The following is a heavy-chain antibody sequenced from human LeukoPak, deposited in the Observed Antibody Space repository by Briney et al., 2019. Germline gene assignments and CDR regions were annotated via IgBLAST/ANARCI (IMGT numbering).Heavy chain of an antibody. CDR2: ISSSSSYT. Sequence: GGSLSLSCAASGFTFSSYSMNWVRQAPGKGLEWLSSISSSSSYTYYTDSVKGRFTISRDNAKNSLYLQMNSLRAEDTAVYYCASTFKDYWGQGTLVTVSS. J-gene: IGHJ4*02. V-gene: IGHV3-21*01. CDR3: ASTFKDY. D-gene: IGHD2/OR15-2a*01. CDR1: GFTFSSYS.